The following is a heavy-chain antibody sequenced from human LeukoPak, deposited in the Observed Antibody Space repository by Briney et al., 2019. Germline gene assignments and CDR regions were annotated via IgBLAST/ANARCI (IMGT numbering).Heavy chain of an antibody. CDR3: AKNHDFWSGPTANFDY. D-gene: IGHD3-3*01. V-gene: IGHV3-30*02. Sequence: GGSLRLSCAASGFTFSSYGMHWVRQAPGKGLEWVAFIRYDGSNKYYADSVKGRFTISRDNSKNTLYLQMNSLRVEDTAVYYCAKNHDFWSGPTANFDYWGQGTLVTVSS. J-gene: IGHJ4*02. CDR2: IRYDGSNK. CDR1: GFTFSSYG.